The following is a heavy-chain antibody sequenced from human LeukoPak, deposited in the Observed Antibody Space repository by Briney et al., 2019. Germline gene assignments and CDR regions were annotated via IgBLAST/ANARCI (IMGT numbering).Heavy chain of an antibody. CDR3: AKDRYGDYLRVFDY. V-gene: IGHV3-30*18. D-gene: IGHD4-17*01. Sequence: GRSLRLSCAASGFTFSSYGMHWVRQTPGKGLEWVAVISYDGSTKYYADSVKGRFTISRDNSKNTLYLQMNSLRAEDTAVYYCAKDRYGDYLRVFDYWGQGTLVTVSS. CDR1: GFTFSSYG. J-gene: IGHJ4*02. CDR2: ISYDGSTK.